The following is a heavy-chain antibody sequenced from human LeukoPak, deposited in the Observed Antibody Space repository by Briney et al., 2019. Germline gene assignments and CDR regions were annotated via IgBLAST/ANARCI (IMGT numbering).Heavy chain of an antibody. CDR2: IWHDGSNK. D-gene: IGHD3-22*01. Sequence: GGSLRLSCAASGFTFRSYGMHWVRQAPGKGLEWVAVIWHDGSNKYYADSVKGRFTISRDNSKNTLYLQMNSLRAEDTAVYFCARDHDYYDSSGSPGHWGQGTLVTVSS. CDR1: GFTFRSYG. V-gene: IGHV3-33*08. CDR3: ARDHDYYDSSGSPGH. J-gene: IGHJ4*02.